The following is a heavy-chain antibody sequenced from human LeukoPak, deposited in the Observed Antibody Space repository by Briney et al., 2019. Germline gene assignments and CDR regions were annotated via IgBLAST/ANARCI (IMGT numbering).Heavy chain of an antibody. CDR2: IYTSGST. CDR1: GGSISSGSYY. CDR3: ARNMVRGVITGAYYYYMDV. J-gene: IGHJ6*03. D-gene: IGHD3-10*01. V-gene: IGHV4-61*02. Sequence: PSQTLSLTCTVSGGSISSGSYYWSWIRQPAGKGLEWIGRIYTSGSTNYNPSLKSRVTISVDTSKNQFSLKLSSLTAADTAVYYCARNMVRGVITGAYYYYMDVWGKGTTVTVSS.